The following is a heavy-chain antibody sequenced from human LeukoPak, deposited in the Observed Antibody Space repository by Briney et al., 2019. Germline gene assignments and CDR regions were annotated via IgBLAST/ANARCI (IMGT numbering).Heavy chain of an antibody. CDR2: VNCDNENT. J-gene: IGHJ5*02. CDR1: GYTFTSFD. D-gene: IGHD1-20*01. CDR3: TRGPFLNGNAYNWFDP. Sequence: ASVKVSCKTSGYTFTSFDINWVRHTTGHGPEWMGWVNCDNENTRYARKFQGRVAITRDTSTRTVYLVLNNLSSDDTAMYYCTRGPFLNGNAYNWFDPWGQGTLVTVSS. V-gene: IGHV1-8*03.